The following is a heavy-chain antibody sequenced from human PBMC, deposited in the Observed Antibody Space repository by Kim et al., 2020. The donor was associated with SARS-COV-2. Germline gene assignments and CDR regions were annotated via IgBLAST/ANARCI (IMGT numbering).Heavy chain of an antibody. D-gene: IGHD2-15*01. V-gene: IGHV3-53*01. Sequence: YADTVKGRFTMPRDNSKNTLYLQMNSLRAEDTAVYYCAREDCSGGSCYDYWGQGTLVTVSS. J-gene: IGHJ4*02. CDR3: AREDCSGGSCYDY.